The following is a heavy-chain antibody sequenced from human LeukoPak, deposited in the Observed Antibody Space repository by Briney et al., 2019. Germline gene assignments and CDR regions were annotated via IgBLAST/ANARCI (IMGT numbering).Heavy chain of an antibody. V-gene: IGHV3-23*01. J-gene: IGHJ6*03. CDR1: GFTFSSYE. D-gene: IGHD3-3*01. CDR3: ARDPYNGYYGDDYYYYMDV. Sequence: PGGSLRLSCAASGFTFSSYEMNWVRQAPGKGLEWVSAITGSGGSTYYADSVKGRFTISRDNSKNTLYLQMNSLRAEDTAVYCCARDPYNGYYGDDYYYYMDVWGKGTTVTISS. CDR2: ITGSGGST.